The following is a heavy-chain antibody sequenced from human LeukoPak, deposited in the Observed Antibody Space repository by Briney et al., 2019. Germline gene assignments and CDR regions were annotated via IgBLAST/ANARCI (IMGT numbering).Heavy chain of an antibody. J-gene: IGHJ4*02. CDR3: ARGRYSYGPGY. CDR1: GYTFTGYY. D-gene: IGHD5-18*01. V-gene: IGHV1-8*02. Sequence: ASVKVSCKASGYTFTGYYMHWVRQAPGQGLEWMGWMNPNSGNTGYAQKFQGRVTMTRNTSISTAYMELSCLRSEDTAVYYCARGRYSYGPGYWGQGTLVIVSS. CDR2: MNPNSGNT.